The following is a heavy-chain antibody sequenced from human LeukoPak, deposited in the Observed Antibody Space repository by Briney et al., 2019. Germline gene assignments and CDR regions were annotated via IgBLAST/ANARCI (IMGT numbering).Heavy chain of an antibody. V-gene: IGHV3-30*01. CDR3: ARDYYYGSGTPPGDTFDI. D-gene: IGHD3-10*01. J-gene: IGHJ3*02. Sequence: PGGSLRLSCAASEFTFSNFAMHWVRQAPGRGPEWVALISYDGSDKFYADSVKGRFTLSRDNSQNTVYLQMDSLRPEDTAVYYCARDYYYGSGTPPGDTFDIWGQGTMVTVSS. CDR2: ISYDGSDK. CDR1: EFTFSNFA.